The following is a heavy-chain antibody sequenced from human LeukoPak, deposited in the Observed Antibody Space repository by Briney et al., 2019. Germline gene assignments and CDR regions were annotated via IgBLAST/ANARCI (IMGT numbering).Heavy chain of an antibody. D-gene: IGHD4-11*01. Sequence: GGSLRLSCAASGFTFSSYGMHWVRQAPGKGLQWVAVIWYDGSNKYYADSVKGRFTISRDNSKNTLYLQMNSLRAEDTAVYYCARNYSGPDNWGQGTLVTVTS. V-gene: IGHV3-33*01. CDR2: IWYDGSNK. CDR1: GFTFSSYG. J-gene: IGHJ4*02. CDR3: ARNYSGPDN.